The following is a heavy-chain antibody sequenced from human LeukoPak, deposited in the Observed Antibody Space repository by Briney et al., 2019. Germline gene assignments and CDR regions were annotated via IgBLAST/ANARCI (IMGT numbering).Heavy chain of an antibody. Sequence: PGGSLRLSCAASGFIFSSYSINWVRQAPGKGLEWVSYISSSSSAIYYADSVKGRFTISRDNAKNSLYLQMNSLRAEDTAVYYCARDPGSVVVVGWGQGTLVTVSS. CDR2: ISSSSSAI. CDR1: GFIFSSYS. V-gene: IGHV3-48*04. CDR3: ARDPGSVVVVG. J-gene: IGHJ4*02. D-gene: IGHD2-15*01.